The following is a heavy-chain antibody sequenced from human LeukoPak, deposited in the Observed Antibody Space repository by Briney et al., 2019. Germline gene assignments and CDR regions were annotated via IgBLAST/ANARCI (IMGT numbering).Heavy chain of an antibody. CDR3: ARKHRYDSSGYYPNYFDY. J-gene: IGHJ4*02. CDR1: GFTFSSYA. D-gene: IGHD3-22*01. Sequence: GGSLRFSCAASGFTFSSYATHWVRQAPGKGLEWVAVISYDGSNKYYADSVKGRFTISRDNSKNTLYLQMNSLRAEDTAVYYCARKHRYDSSGYYPNYFDYWGQGTLVTVSS. CDR2: ISYDGSNK. V-gene: IGHV3-30-3*01.